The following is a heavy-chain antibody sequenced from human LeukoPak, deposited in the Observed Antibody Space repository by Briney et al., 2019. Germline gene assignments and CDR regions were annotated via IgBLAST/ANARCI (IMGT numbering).Heavy chain of an antibody. CDR2: IYYSGST. CDR3: ASGSTDYGPRGYYYMDV. Sequence: SETLSLTCTVSGGSISSYYWSWIRQPPGKGLEWIGYIYYSGSTNYNPSLKSRVTISVDTSKNQFSLKLSSVTAADTAVYYCASGSTDYGPRGYYYMDVWGKGTTVTVSS. V-gene: IGHV4-59*01. J-gene: IGHJ6*03. CDR1: GGSISSYY. D-gene: IGHD4-17*01.